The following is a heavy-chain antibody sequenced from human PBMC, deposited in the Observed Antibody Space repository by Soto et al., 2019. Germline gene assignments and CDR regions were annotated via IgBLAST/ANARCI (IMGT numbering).Heavy chain of an antibody. CDR2: IKSKTDGGTT. V-gene: IGHV3-15*01. J-gene: IGHJ4*02. CDR3: TTSPGDFYDILTGYYRVDY. Sequence: GGSLRLSCAASGFTFSNAWMSWVRQAPGKGLEWVGRIKSKTDGGTTDYAAPVKGRFTISRDDSKNTLYLQMNSLKTEDTAVYYCTTSPGDFYDILTGYYRVDYWGQGTLVTVSS. CDR1: GFTFSNAW. D-gene: IGHD3-9*01.